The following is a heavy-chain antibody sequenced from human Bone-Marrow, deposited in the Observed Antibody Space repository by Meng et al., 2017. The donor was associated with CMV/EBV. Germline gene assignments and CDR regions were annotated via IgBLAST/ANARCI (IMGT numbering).Heavy chain of an antibody. D-gene: IGHD3-22*01. CDR2: IIPIFGTA. CDR3: ARPYDSSGYYFGAYFDY. Sequence: SVKVSCKASGGTFSSYAISWVRQAPGQGLEWMGGIIPIFGTANYAQKFQGRVTITTDESTSTAYMELSSLRSEDTAVYYCARPYDSSGYYFGAYFDYWGQGTLVTVSS. CDR1: GGTFSSYA. J-gene: IGHJ4*02. V-gene: IGHV1-69*05.